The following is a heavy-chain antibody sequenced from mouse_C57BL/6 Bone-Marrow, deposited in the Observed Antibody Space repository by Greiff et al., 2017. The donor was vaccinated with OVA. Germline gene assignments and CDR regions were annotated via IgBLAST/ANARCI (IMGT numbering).Heavy chain of an antibody. V-gene: IGHV1-64*01. CDR2: IHPNSGST. CDR3: ALPYYYGSSYRAMDY. J-gene: IGHJ4*01. Sequence: QVQLQQSGAELVKPGASVKLSCKASGYTFTSYWMHWVKQRPGQGLEWIGMIHPNSGSTNYNEKFKSKATLTVDKSSSTAYMQLSSLTSEDSAVYYCALPYYYGSSYRAMDYWGQGTSVTVSS. D-gene: IGHD1-1*01. CDR1: GYTFTSYW.